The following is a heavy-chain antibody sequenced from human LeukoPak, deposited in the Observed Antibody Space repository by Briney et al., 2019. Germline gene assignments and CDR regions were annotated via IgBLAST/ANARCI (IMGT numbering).Heavy chain of an antibody. CDR2: INHSGST. CDR3: ARELRFLEWLSVNWFDP. CDR1: GGSFSGYY. V-gene: IGHV4-34*01. J-gene: IGHJ5*02. Sequence: SETLSLTCSVYGGSFSGYYWSWIRQPPGKGLEWIGEINHSGSTNYNPSLKSRVTISVDTSKNQFSLKLSSVTAADTAVYYCARELRFLEWLSVNWFDPWGQGTLVTVSS. D-gene: IGHD3-3*01.